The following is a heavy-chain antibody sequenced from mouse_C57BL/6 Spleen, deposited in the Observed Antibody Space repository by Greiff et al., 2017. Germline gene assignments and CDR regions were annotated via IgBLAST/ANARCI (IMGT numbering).Heavy chain of an antibody. J-gene: IGHJ1*03. CDR2: IGPGSGST. CDR3: ARADYYGSSYDWYFDV. V-gene: IGHV1-77*01. D-gene: IGHD1-1*01. Sequence: VQRVESGAELVKPGASVKISRKASGYTFTDYYINWVKQRPGQGLEWIGKIGPGSGSTYYNEKFKGKATLTADKSSSTAYMQLSSLTSEDSAVYFCARADYYGSSYDWYFDVWGTGTTVTVSS. CDR1: GYTFTDYY.